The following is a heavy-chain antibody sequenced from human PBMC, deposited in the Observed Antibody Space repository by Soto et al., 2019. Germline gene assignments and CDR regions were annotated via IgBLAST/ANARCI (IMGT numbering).Heavy chain of an antibody. V-gene: IGHV3-48*02. CDR2: ISSSSSTI. Sequence: GGSLRLSCAASGFTFSSYSMNWVRQAPGKGLEWVSYISSSSSTIYYADSVKGRFTISRDNAKNSLYLQMNSLRDEDTAVYYCASPGVVMVRGDRGDAFDIWGQGTMVTVSS. D-gene: IGHD3-10*01. CDR3: ASPGVVMVRGDRGDAFDI. J-gene: IGHJ3*02. CDR1: GFTFSSYS.